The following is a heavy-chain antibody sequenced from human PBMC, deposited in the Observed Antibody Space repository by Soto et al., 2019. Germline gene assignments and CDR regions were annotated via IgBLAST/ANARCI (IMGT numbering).Heavy chain of an antibody. J-gene: IGHJ4*02. CDR3: ARVPLGLDSSGYYLPYYFDY. V-gene: IGHV1-69*13. CDR2: IIPIFGTA. CDR1: GGTFSSYA. D-gene: IGHD3-22*01. Sequence: SVKVSCKASGGTFSSYAISWVRQAPGQGLEWMGGIIPIFGTANYAQKFQGRVTITADESTSTAYMELSSLRSEDTAVYYCARVPLGLDSSGYYLPYYFDYWGQGTLVTVSS.